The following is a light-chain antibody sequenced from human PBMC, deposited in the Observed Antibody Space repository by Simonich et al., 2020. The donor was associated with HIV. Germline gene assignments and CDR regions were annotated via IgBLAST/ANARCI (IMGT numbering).Light chain of an antibody. J-gene: IGLJ2*01. Sequence: QSALTQPASVSGSPGQSITISCTGTRSDVGSYNLVSWYQQHPGNAPKLMIYEDRKRPSGVSNRFSGSKSGNTASLTISGLQADDEADYYCCSYAGTRTLVCGGGTKVIVL. CDR3: CSYAGTRTLV. CDR2: EDR. CDR1: RSDVGSYNL. V-gene: IGLV2-23*01.